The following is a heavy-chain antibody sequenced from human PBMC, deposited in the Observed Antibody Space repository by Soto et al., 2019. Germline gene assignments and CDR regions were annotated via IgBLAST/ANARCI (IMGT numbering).Heavy chain of an antibody. Sequence: QVQLVQSGAEVKKPGSSMKVSCKASGDTFSFYTINWVRQAPGLGLEWVGRINPILSMSNYAQKFQGRVTXTXDXXTNTAYMELRSLRSEDTAMYYCATSYGSGYRAFDYWGQGALVTVSS. V-gene: IGHV1-69*02. CDR3: ATSYGSGYRAFDY. D-gene: IGHD3-10*01. J-gene: IGHJ4*02. CDR2: INPILSMS. CDR1: GDTFSFYT.